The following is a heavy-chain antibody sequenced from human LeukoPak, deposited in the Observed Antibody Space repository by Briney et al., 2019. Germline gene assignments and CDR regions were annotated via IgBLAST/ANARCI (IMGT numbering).Heavy chain of an antibody. D-gene: IGHD3-22*01. V-gene: IGHV1-18*01. Sequence: GASVKVSCKASGYTFTSYGISWVRQAPGQGLEWMGWISAYNGNTNYAQKLQGRVTMTTDTSTSTAYMELRSLRSDDTAVYYCARGLNYAGSGYYFDSWGPGTVVTVSS. CDR2: ISAYNGNT. J-gene: IGHJ4*02. CDR3: ARGLNYAGSGYYFDS. CDR1: GYTFTSYG.